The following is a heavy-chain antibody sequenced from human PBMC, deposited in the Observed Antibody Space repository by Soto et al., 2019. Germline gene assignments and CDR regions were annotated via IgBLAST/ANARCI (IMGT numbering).Heavy chain of an antibody. CDR1: GYTFTSYG. CDR2: ISAYNGNT. CDR3: ARTSLVPEYSSNFDY. Sequence: QVQLVQSGAEVKKPGASVKVSCKASGYTFTSYGISWVRQAPGQGLEWMGWISAYNGNTNYAQKLQGRGTMTTDPSTSTAYMELRSLRSDDTAVYYCARTSLVPEYSSNFDYWGQGTLVTVSS. J-gene: IGHJ4*02. V-gene: IGHV1-18*01. D-gene: IGHD6-6*01.